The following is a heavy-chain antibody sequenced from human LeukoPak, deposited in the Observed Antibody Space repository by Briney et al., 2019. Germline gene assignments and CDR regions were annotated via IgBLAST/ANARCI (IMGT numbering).Heavy chain of an antibody. Sequence: SETLSLTCTASGGSISSGSYYWIWLRQPAGKGLEWLGHTYTSGSNNYNPFLNSRITISVDTSKNQFSLKLSPGTADTTADYYCTRLTHCYDSSGYYYEGPVFDYWGQRTLVTVSS. CDR1: GGSISSGSYY. V-gene: IGHV4-61*09. D-gene: IGHD3-22*01. J-gene: IGHJ4*02. CDR2: TYTSGSN. CDR3: TRLTHCYDSSGYYYEGPVFDY.